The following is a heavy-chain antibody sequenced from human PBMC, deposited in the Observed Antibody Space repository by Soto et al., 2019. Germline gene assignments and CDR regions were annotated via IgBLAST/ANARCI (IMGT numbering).Heavy chain of an antibody. CDR1: GFTFSGST. D-gene: IGHD1-1*01. J-gene: IGHJ3*02. Sequence: EVQLVESGGGLVQPGESLKLSCAASGFTFSGSTMHWIRQAYGKGLEWVGRIRNKANSYATLYAASMKGRFTISRDDSKNTAYLQLDSLKTEDTAVYYCTTFYNGEALDIWGQGAMVSVSS. V-gene: IGHV3-73*01. CDR3: TTFYNGEALDI. CDR2: IRNKANSYAT.